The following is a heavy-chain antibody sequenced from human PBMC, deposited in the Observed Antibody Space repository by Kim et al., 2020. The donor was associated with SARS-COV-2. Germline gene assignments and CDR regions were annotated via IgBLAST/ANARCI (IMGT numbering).Heavy chain of an antibody. Sequence: SETLSLTCTVSGGSISSYYWSWIRQPPGKGLEWIGCIYYSGSTNYNPSLKSRVTISVDTSKNQFSLKLSSVTAADTAVYYCASSVVPAARGKFDYWGQGTLVTVSS. J-gene: IGHJ4*02. V-gene: IGHV4-59*01. CDR1: GGSISSYY. D-gene: IGHD2-2*01. CDR2: IYYSGST. CDR3: ASSVVPAARGKFDY.